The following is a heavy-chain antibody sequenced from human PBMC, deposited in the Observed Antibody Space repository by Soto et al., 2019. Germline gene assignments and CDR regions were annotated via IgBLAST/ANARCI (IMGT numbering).Heavy chain of an antibody. V-gene: IGHV3-33*01. CDR3: ARLIDPILRGSHYYGMDV. CDR1: GFTFSNYG. CDR2: IWYDGSNK. Sequence: QVQLVESGGGVVQPGRSLRLSCAASGFTFSNYGMHWVRQAPGKGLEWVAVIWYDGSNKYYADSVKGRFTISRDNSKNTLYLQMNSLRAEDTAVYYCARLIDPILRGSHYYGMDVWGQGTTVTVSS. D-gene: IGHD3-10*01. J-gene: IGHJ6*02.